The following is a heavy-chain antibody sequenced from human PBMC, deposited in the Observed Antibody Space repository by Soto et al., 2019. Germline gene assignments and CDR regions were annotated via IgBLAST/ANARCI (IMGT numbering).Heavy chain of an antibody. Sequence: XVSLRLSCAACGLSFGDYAMNWVRQTPGKGLEWVSAISGTGANAYYRDSVKGRFIISRDNSKNIVYLQMNSLKAEDMAIYYCAKEAPGPLICGQRTMVTVSS. CDR2: ISGTGANA. J-gene: IGHJ3*02. V-gene: IGHV3-23*01. D-gene: IGHD3-10*01. CDR1: GLSFGDYA. CDR3: AKEAPGPLI.